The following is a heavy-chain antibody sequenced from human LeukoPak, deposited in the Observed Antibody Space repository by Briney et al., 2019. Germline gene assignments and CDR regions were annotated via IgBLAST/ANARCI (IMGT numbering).Heavy chain of an antibody. Sequence: ASVKVSCKASGYTFTSYDINWVRQATGQGLEWMGWINPNSGGTNYAQRFQGRVTMTRDTSISTAYMELSRLRSDDTAVYYCARDKGRWELLGYDYWGQGTLVTVSS. V-gene: IGHV1-2*02. J-gene: IGHJ4*02. D-gene: IGHD1-26*01. CDR3: ARDKGRWELLGYDY. CDR2: INPNSGGT. CDR1: GYTFTSYD.